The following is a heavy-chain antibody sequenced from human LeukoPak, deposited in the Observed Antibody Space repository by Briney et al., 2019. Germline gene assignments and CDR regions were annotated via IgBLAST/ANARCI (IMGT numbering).Heavy chain of an antibody. J-gene: IGHJ6*02. D-gene: IGHD4-11*01. Sequence: APVKVSCKASGYTFTSYDINWVRQATGQGLEWMGWTSPNSGNTGYAQKFQGRVTMTRNTSISTAYMELSSLRSEDTAVYYCARNLHSNYYYYGLDVWGQGTTVTVSS. V-gene: IGHV1-8*01. CDR2: TSPNSGNT. CDR3: ARNLHSNYYYYGLDV. CDR1: GYTFTSYD.